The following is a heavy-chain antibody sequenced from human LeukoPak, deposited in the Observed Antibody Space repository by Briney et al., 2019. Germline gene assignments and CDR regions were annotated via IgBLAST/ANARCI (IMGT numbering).Heavy chain of an antibody. V-gene: IGHV5-51*01. CDR1: GYSFTTYW. CDR3: TGHLSSLTSCPNY. J-gene: IGHJ4*02. CDR2: IYPGDSDT. Sequence: GESLKISCKGSGYSFTTYWIAWVRQMPGKGLEWMGIIYPGDSDTRYSPSFQGQVTISADKSISTAYLQWSSLKASDTAMYYCTGHLSSLTSCPNYWGPGTLVTVSS. D-gene: IGHD2-2*01.